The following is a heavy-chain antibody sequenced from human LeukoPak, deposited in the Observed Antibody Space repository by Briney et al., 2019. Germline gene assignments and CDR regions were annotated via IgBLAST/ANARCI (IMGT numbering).Heavy chain of an antibody. CDR2: IYPHDSET. D-gene: IGHD5-12*01. J-gene: IGHJ4*02. V-gene: IGHV5-51*01. CDR1: GYNFISNW. Sequence: LGESLKISCQGSGYNFISNWIGWVRQTPGKGLEFLGIIYPHDSETIYSPSFQGQVTVSADKSISTAYLQWNSLKASDTAMYYCARVDRRGYSDYTAILPDYWGQGTLVTVSS. CDR3: ARVDRRGYSDYTAILPDY.